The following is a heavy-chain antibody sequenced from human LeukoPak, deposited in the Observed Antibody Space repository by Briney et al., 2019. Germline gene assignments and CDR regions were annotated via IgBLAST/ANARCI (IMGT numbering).Heavy chain of an antibody. CDR3: ASLTDSSSWYRPGFFDY. V-gene: IGHV4-30-2*01. CDR1: GGSISSGGYY. Sequence: PSETLSLTCTVSGGSISSGGYYWSWIRQPPGKGLEWIGYIYHSGSTYYNPSLKSRVTISVDRSKNQFSLKLSSVTAADTAVYYCASLTDSSSWYRPGFFDYWGQGTLVTVSS. D-gene: IGHD6-13*01. J-gene: IGHJ4*02. CDR2: IYHSGST.